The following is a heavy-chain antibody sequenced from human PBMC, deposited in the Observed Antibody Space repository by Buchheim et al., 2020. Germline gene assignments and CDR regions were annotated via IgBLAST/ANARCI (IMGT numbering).Heavy chain of an antibody. D-gene: IGHD6-19*01. CDR1: GFTFSSYG. Sequence: QVQLVESGGGVVQPGRSLRLSCAASGFTFSSYGMHWVRQAPGKGLEWVAVISYDGSNKYYADSVKGRFTISRDNSKNTLYLQMNSLRAEDTAVYYCARSSRIIAVAGFDYWGQGTL. V-gene: IGHV3-30*19. J-gene: IGHJ4*02. CDR3: ARSSRIIAVAGFDY. CDR2: ISYDGSNK.